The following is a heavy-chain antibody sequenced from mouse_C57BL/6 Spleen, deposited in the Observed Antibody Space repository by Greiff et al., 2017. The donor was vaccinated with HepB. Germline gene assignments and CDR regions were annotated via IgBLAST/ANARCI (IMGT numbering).Heavy chain of an antibody. V-gene: IGHV1-69*01. CDR1: GYTFTSYW. Sequence: QVQLQQPGAELVMPGASVKLSCKASGYTFTSYWMHWVKQRPGQGLEWIGEIDPSDSYTNYNQKFKGKSTLTVDKSSSTAYMQLSSLTSEDSAVYYCAHGSSPLDYWGQGTTLTVSS. CDR2: IDPSDSYT. J-gene: IGHJ2*01. D-gene: IGHD1-1*01. CDR3: AHGSSPLDY.